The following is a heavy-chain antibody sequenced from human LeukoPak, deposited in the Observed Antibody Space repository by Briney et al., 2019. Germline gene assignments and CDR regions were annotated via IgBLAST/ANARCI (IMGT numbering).Heavy chain of an antibody. CDR3: ARDQGIGDASDI. Sequence: GASVKVSCKASGGTFSSYAISWVRQAPGQGLEWMGRINVILDTANYAQKFQGRVTIIADISTSTSYMELSSLRSEDTAVYYCARDQGIGDASDIWGQGTTVTVSS. V-gene: IGHV1-69*04. J-gene: IGHJ3*02. CDR2: INVILDTA. CDR1: GGTFSSYA.